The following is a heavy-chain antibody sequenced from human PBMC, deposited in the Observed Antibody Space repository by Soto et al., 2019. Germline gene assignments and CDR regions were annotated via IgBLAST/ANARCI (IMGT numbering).Heavy chain of an antibody. J-gene: IGHJ6*02. CDR3: AKHGGTTVTNPPYYGMDV. Sequence: EVQLLESGGGLVQPGGSLRLSCAASGFTFSGYAMSWVRQAPGKGLDWVSAISGSGGSTYYADSVKGRFTISRDNSKNTLYLQMNSLGDEDTAVYYCAKHGGTTVTNPPYYGMDVWGQGTTVTVSS. V-gene: IGHV3-23*01. CDR2: ISGSGGST. CDR1: GFTFSGYA. D-gene: IGHD4-17*01.